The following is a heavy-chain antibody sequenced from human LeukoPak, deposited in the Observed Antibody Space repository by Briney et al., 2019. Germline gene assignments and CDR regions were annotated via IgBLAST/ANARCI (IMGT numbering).Heavy chain of an antibody. J-gene: IGHJ4*02. CDR1: GFTFSNYW. CDR3: ARKRPNYFDY. Sequence: GALRLSFAASGFTFSNYWMAWVRQAPGKGPEWVANINLDGSQKYYVDSVKGRFTISRDNAENSLYLQMNSLRAEDTALYYCARKRPNYFDYWGQGTLVTVSS. V-gene: IGHV3-7*01. CDR2: INLDGSQK.